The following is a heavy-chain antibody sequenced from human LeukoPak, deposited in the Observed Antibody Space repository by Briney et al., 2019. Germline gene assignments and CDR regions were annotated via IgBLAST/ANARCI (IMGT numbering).Heavy chain of an antibody. D-gene: IGHD6-19*01. CDR2: IKSDGSGE. Sequence: GGSLRLSCVASGFPFDIYWMSWVRQGPGKGLEWVANIKSDGSGEYYADSVKGRLTVSRDNAKNSLFLQMNSLRVEDTAVYYCAKEKTVAGWYFDLWGRGTLVTVSS. CDR3: AKEKTVAGWYFDL. J-gene: IGHJ2*01. V-gene: IGHV3-7*01. CDR1: GFPFDIYW.